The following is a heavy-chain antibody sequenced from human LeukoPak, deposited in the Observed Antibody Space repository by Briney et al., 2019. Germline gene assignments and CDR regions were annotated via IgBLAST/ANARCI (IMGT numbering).Heavy chain of an antibody. Sequence: PSETLSLTCTVSGGSISGYYWSWIRQPPGKGLEWVGYIFYSGNTNYNPSLKSRVTISVDTSKNQFSLKLSSVTAADMAVYYCARHTQPSHQLNYWGRGTLVTVSS. D-gene: IGHD1-1*01. CDR2: IFYSGNT. CDR1: GGSISGYY. CDR3: ARHTQPSHQLNY. J-gene: IGHJ4*02. V-gene: IGHV4-59*08.